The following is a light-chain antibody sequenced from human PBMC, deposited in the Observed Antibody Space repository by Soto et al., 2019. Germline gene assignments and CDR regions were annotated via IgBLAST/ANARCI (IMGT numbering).Light chain of an antibody. J-gene: IGLJ1*01. CDR1: SSDVGGYNY. Sequence: QSVLTQPASVSGSPGQSITISCTRTSSDVGGYNYVSWYQHHPDKAPKLVIYDVTNRPSGVSYRFSGSKSGNTASLTISGLQAEDEADYYCNSYTGSTTPFVFGPGTKVT. CDR2: DVT. CDR3: NSYTGSTTPFV. V-gene: IGLV2-14*03.